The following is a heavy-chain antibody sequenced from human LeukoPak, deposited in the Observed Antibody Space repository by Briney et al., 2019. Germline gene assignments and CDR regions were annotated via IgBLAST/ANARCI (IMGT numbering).Heavy chain of an antibody. V-gene: IGHV4-59*01. CDR2: LYYSRNT. Sequence: PSETLSLTCTVSGGSIGDYYWSWIREPPGKGLEWIGYLYYSRNTNYSPSLKSRVTISADTSKNQVYLKLRSVTAADTAVYYCVRDLWAAGGMQYWGQGTQVIVSS. D-gene: IGHD6-13*01. CDR1: GGSIGDYY. CDR3: VRDLWAAGGMQY. J-gene: IGHJ4*02.